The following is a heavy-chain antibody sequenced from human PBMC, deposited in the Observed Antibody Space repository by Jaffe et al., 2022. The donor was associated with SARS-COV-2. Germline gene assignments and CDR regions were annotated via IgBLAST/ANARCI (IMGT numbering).Heavy chain of an antibody. V-gene: IGHV3-53*02. Sequence: EVQLVETGGGLIQPGGSLRLSCAASGLTVSSNYMSWVRQAPGKGLEWVSVIYSGGSTYYADSVKGRFTISRDNSKNTLLLQMNSLRAEDTAVYYCARVVPSASTYFDFWGQGTLVTVSS. CDR3: ARVVPSASTYFDF. CDR2: IYSGGST. J-gene: IGHJ4*02. CDR1: GLTVSSNY. D-gene: IGHD2-2*01.